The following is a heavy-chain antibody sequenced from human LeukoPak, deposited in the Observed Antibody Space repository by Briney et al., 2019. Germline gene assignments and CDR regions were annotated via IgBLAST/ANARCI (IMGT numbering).Heavy chain of an antibody. Sequence: SETLSLTCTVSAGSISPDYWSWIRQPPGKGLQWIGYIHYSGRTDYNPSLKSRVTMSVDTSKNQFSLKLSSVTAADTAVYYCAREREDIKLMLYAYYFDYWGQGTLVTVSS. D-gene: IGHD2-8*01. J-gene: IGHJ4*02. CDR1: AGSISPDY. CDR2: IHYSGRT. CDR3: AREREDIKLMLYAYYFDY. V-gene: IGHV4-59*12.